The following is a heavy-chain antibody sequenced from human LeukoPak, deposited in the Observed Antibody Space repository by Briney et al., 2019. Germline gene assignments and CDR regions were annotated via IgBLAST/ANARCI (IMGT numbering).Heavy chain of an antibody. CDR3: AGSEDYYYYGMDV. CDR2: IYYSGST. Sequence: SETLSLTSTVSGGSISSYYWSWIRQPPGKGLEWIGYIYYSGSTNYNPSLKSRVTISVDTSKNQFSLKLSSVTAADTAVYYCAGSEDYYYYGMDVWGQGTTVTVSS. J-gene: IGHJ6*02. CDR1: GGSISSYY. V-gene: IGHV4-59*01.